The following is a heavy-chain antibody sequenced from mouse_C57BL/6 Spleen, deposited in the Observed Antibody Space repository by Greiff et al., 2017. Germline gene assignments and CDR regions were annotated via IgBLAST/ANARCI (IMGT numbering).Heavy chain of an antibody. CDR3: ARAITTVVASPEWYFDV. J-gene: IGHJ1*03. Sequence: QVHVKQSGAELVRPGTSVKMSCKASGYTFTNYWIGWAKQRPGHGLEWIGDIYPGGGYTNYNEKFKGKATLTADKSSSTAYMQFSSLTSEDSAIYYCARAITTVVASPEWYFDVWGTGTTVTVSS. V-gene: IGHV1-63*01. CDR2: IYPGGGYT. D-gene: IGHD1-1*01. CDR1: GYTFTNYW.